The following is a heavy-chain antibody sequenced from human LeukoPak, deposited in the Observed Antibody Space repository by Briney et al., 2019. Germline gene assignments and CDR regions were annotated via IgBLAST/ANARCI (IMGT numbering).Heavy chain of an antibody. CDR2: ITSDSHYI. CDR3: ASGGATVWGY. CDR1: GFAFSDYS. Sequence: GGSLRLSCAASGFAFSDYSMNWVRQASGEGLEWIAAITSDSHYIYYADSMRGRFTISRDNAENSVYLQTNGLRADDTAVYYCASGGATVWGYWGQGALVIVSS. J-gene: IGHJ4*02. D-gene: IGHD3-16*01. V-gene: IGHV3-21*01.